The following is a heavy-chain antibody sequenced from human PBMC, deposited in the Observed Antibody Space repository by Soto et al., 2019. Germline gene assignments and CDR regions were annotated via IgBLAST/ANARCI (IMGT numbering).Heavy chain of an antibody. Sequence: SETLSLTCAVYGGSFSGYYWSWIRQPPGKGLEWIGEINHSGSTNYNPSLKSRVTISVDTSKNQFSLKLSSVTAADTAVYYCARVDDSSGYSPNWFDPWGQGTLVTVSS. CDR1: GGSFSGYY. V-gene: IGHV4-34*01. D-gene: IGHD3-22*01. CDR3: ARVDDSSGYSPNWFDP. J-gene: IGHJ5*02. CDR2: INHSGST.